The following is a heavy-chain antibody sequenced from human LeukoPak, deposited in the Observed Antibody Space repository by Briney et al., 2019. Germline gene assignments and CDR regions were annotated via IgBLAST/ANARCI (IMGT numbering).Heavy chain of an antibody. V-gene: IGHV1-18*01. Sequence: ASVKVSCKASGYTFTSYGISWVRQAPGQGLEWMGWISAYNGNTNYAQKLQGRVTMTTDTSTSTAYMELRSLRSDDTAVYYCATSHDSSGYYGYYYGMDVSGQGTTVTVSS. CDR1: GYTFTSYG. CDR3: ATSHDSSGYYGYYYGMDV. CDR2: ISAYNGNT. J-gene: IGHJ6*02. D-gene: IGHD3-22*01.